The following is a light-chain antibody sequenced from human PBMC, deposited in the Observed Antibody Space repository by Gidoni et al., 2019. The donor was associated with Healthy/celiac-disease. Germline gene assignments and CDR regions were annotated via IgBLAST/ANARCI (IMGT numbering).Light chain of an antibody. CDR2: AAS. J-gene: IGKJ5*01. CDR3: QQSYSTPRT. Sequence: DIQMTQSPSSMSASVGDRVSITCRESQSISSYLNWYQQKPGKAPKLLIYAASSLQSGVPSRFSGSGSGTDFTLTISSLQPEDFATYYCQQSYSTPRTVGQGTRLEIK. CDR1: QSISSY. V-gene: IGKV1-39*01.